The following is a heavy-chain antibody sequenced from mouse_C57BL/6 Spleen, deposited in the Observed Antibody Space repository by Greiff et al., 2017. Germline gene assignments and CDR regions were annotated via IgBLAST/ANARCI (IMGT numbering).Heavy chain of an antibody. CDR3: ARRKGTVVENYFDY. Sequence: QVQLQQPGAELVKPGASVKLSCKASGYTFTSYWMQWVKQRPGQGLEWIGEIDPSDSYTNYNQKFKGKATLTVDPSSSTAYMQLSSLTSEDSAVYYCARRKGTVVENYFDYWGQGTTLTVSS. CDR1: GYTFTSYW. D-gene: IGHD1-1*01. J-gene: IGHJ2*01. V-gene: IGHV1-50*01. CDR2: IDPSDSYT.